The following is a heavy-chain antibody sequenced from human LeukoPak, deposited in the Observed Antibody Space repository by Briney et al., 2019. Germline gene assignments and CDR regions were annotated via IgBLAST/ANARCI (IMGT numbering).Heavy chain of an antibody. Sequence: PGGSLRLSCAASGFIVSSNYMSWVRQAPGKGREWVSIVYSDGSTYYADSVKGRFTISRDNSKNTLYLQMNSLRAEDTAVYYCGTPVRPIYGMDVWGQGTTVTVSS. CDR1: GFIVSSNY. CDR3: GTPVRPIYGMDV. J-gene: IGHJ6*02. CDR2: VYSDGST. D-gene: IGHD2-8*01. V-gene: IGHV3-66*01.